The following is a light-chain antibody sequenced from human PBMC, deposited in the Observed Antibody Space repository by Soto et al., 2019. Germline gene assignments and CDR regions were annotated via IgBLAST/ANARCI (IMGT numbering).Light chain of an antibody. CDR1: QSVSSSY. V-gene: IGKV3-20*01. CDR3: QQYGSSSLT. CDR2: GAS. Sequence: EIVLTQSPGTLSLSPGERATLSCRASQSVSSSYLAWYQQKPGQAPRLLLYGASSRDTGIPDRFSGSGSGTDFTLTISRREPEDFAVYYCQQYGSSSLTFGGGTKVEIK. J-gene: IGKJ4*01.